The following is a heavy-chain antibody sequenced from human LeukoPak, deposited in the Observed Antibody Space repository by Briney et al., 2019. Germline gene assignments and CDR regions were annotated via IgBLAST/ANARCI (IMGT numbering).Heavy chain of an antibody. V-gene: IGHV3-48*03. D-gene: IGHD2-15*01. CDR2: ISSSGATI. Sequence: PGGSLRLSXAASGFTFSSYEMNWVRQAPGKGLEWVSYISSSGATIYYADSVKGRFTISRDNAKSSLYLQMNSLRAEDTAVYYCARPTAVGAAPRAFDIWGQGTMVTVSS. J-gene: IGHJ3*02. CDR1: GFTFSSYE. CDR3: ARPTAVGAAPRAFDI.